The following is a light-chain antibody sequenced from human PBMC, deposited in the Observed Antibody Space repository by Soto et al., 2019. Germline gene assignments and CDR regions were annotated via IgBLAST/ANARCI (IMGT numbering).Light chain of an antibody. J-gene: IGLJ1*01. Sequence: QSVLTQTPSVSGAPGKRVSISCTGSTSNIGAPYDVHWYQHLPGTAPKLLIYGDNNRPSGVPDRFSGSKSGTSASLAITRLQAEDEADYYCQSYDISLHNYVFGTGTKVTVL. CDR2: GDN. CDR3: QSYDISLHNYV. CDR1: TSNIGAPYD. V-gene: IGLV1-40*01.